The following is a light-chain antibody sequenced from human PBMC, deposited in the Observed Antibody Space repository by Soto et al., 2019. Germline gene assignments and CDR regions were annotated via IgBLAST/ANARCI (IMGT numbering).Light chain of an antibody. CDR2: DVS. CDR3: SSYTSASTPLV. V-gene: IGLV2-14*01. Sequence: SVLTPPASVSGSPGQSITISCTGTGSDVGGYNYVSWYQQHPGKAPKVMIYDVSNRPSGVSNRFSGSKSGNPASLTISGLQAEDEADYYCSSYTSASTPLVFGGGTKLTVL. J-gene: IGLJ2*01. CDR1: GSDVGGYNY.